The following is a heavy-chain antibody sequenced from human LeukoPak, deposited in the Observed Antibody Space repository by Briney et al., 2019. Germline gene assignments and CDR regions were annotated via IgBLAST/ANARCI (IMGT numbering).Heavy chain of an antibody. Sequence: GGSLRLSCAASGFTFNNYAMTWVREARGKGLEWVSTIRGSGGNTYYADSVKGRFTISRDNSKNTLYLQMNTLRAEDTALYYCAKDEADGYTNYGDTWGQGTLVTVSS. J-gene: IGHJ4*02. CDR3: AKDEADGYTNYGDT. CDR1: GFTFNNYA. D-gene: IGHD5-24*01. V-gene: IGHV3-23*01. CDR2: IRGSGGNT.